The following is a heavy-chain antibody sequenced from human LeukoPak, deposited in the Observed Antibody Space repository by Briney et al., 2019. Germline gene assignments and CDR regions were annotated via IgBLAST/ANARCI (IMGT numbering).Heavy chain of an antibody. CDR2: IGGSGGST. Sequence: GGSLRLSYAASGFTFSSYAMSWVRQAPGKGLEWVSAIGGSGGSTYYADSVKGRFTISRDNSKNTLYLQMNSLRAEDTAVYYCAKGMSGSSSWYGDAFDIWGQGTMVTVSS. J-gene: IGHJ3*02. D-gene: IGHD6-13*01. V-gene: IGHV3-23*01. CDR3: AKGMSGSSSWYGDAFDI. CDR1: GFTFSSYA.